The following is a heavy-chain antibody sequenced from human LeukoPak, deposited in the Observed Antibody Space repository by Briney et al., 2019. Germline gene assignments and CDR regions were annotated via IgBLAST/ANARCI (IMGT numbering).Heavy chain of an antibody. CDR3: ARSRVVAAPNWFDP. V-gene: IGHV1-18*04. D-gene: IGHD2-15*01. Sequence: ASVKVSCKASVYTFTNFYIHWVRQAPGQGLEWMGWMNPNSGDTSYAQKLQGRVTMTTDTSTSTAYMELRSLRSDDTAVYYCARSRVVAAPNWFDPWGQGTLVTVSS. CDR2: MNPNSGDT. CDR1: VYTFTNFY. J-gene: IGHJ5*02.